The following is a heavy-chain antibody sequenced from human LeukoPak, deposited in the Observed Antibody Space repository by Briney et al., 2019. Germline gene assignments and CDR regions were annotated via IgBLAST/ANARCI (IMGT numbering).Heavy chain of an antibody. J-gene: IGHJ4*02. CDR3: AKHYCDSSGYYYYY. D-gene: IGHD3-22*01. CDR2: VSGSGGST. Sequence: GGTLRLSCAASGFTFSTYGMSWVRQASGKGLEWVSVVSGSGGSTYYADSVKGRFTISRDNSKNTLYLQMNSLRAEDTAVYYCAKHYCDSSGYYYYYWGQGTLVTVSS. CDR1: GFTFSTYG. V-gene: IGHV3-23*01.